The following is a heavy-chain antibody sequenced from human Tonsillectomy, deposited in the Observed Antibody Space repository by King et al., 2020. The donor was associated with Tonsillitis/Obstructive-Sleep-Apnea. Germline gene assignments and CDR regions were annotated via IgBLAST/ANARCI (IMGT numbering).Heavy chain of an antibody. J-gene: IGHJ4*02. D-gene: IGHD1-26*01. Sequence: VQLVESGGGVAQPGRSLRLSCAASGFTFSSYGMHWVRQATGKGLEWVAAIWYDGGKKYYVDSVKGRFTISRDDSKSTLYLQMNSLRADDTAMYYCARDIATFDSWGRGTLVTVSA. CDR3: ARDIATFDS. CDR1: GFTFSSYG. CDR2: IWYDGGKK. V-gene: IGHV3-33*01.